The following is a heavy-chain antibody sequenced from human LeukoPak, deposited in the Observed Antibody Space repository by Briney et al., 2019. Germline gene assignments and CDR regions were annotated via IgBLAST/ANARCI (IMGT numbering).Heavy chain of an antibody. V-gene: IGHV3-30*18. CDR3: AKDSSSTWFGGDSK. Sequence: GGSLRLSCAASGFTFDDYAMHWVRQAPGKGLEWVALISYDGGNKNYADSVRGRFTISRDNSKNTLYLQMNSLRAEDTAVYYCAKDSSSTWFGGDSKWGQGTLVTVSS. J-gene: IGHJ4*02. CDR2: ISYDGGNK. D-gene: IGHD3-10*01. CDR1: GFTFDDYA.